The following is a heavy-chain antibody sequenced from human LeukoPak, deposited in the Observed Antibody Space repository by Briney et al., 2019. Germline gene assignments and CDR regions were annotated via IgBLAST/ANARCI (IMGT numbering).Heavy chain of an antibody. J-gene: IGHJ4*02. CDR2: IYTSGST. CDR1: GGSISSGSYY. V-gene: IGHV4-61*02. Sequence: SETLSLTCTVSGGSISSGSYYWSWIRQPAGKGLEWIGRIYTSGSTNYNPSLKSRVTISVDTSKNQFSLKLSSVTAADTAVYYCARRSGSYDYWGQGTLVTVSS. D-gene: IGHD1-26*01. CDR3: ARRSGSYDY.